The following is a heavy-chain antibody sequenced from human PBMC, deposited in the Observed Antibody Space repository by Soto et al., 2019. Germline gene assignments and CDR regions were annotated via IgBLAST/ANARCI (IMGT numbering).Heavy chain of an antibody. CDR3: AIVAVAGQGTDY. J-gene: IGHJ4*02. D-gene: IGHD6-19*01. CDR1: GDSFTSYG. CDR2: ISAYNGNT. V-gene: IGHV1-18*01. Sequence: ASVKVSCKACGDSFTSYGISWVRQAPGQGLEWMGWISAYNGNTNYAQKLQGRVTMTTDTSTSTAYMELRSLRSDDTAVYYCAIVAVAGQGTDYWGQGTLVTVSS.